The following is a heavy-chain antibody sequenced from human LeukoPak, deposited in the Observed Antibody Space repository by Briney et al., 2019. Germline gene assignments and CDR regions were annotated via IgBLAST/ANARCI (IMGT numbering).Heavy chain of an antibody. CDR2: INQDGSEK. V-gene: IGHV3-7*03. Sequence: GGSLRLSCVASGFTFSSFWMSWVRQAPGKGLEWVANINQDGSEKYFVDSVKGRFTISRDNAKNTLYLQMNSLRAEDTAVYYCAKDTSNYAYWGQGTLVTVSS. CDR3: AKDTSNYAY. CDR1: GFTFSSFW. J-gene: IGHJ4*02. D-gene: IGHD4-11*01.